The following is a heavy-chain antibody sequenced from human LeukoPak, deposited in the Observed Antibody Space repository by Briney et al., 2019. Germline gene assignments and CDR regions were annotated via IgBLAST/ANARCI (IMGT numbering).Heavy chain of an antibody. CDR1: RFTFSSYA. J-gene: IGHJ4*02. CDR3: ASHPYYYDSSVGYFDY. V-gene: IGHV3-53*01. CDR2: IYSGGST. D-gene: IGHD3-22*01. Sequence: GGSLRLSCAASRFTFSSYAMKWVRQAPGKGLEWVSVIYSGGSTYYADSVKGRFTISRDNSKNTLYLQMNSLRAEDTAVYYCASHPYYYDSSVGYFDYWGQGTLVTVSS.